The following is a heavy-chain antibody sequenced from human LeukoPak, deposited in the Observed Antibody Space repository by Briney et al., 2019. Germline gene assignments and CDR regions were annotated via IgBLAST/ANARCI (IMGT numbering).Heavy chain of an antibody. Sequence: GGSLRLSCAASGFTFRNYWMSWVRQAPGTGLEWVANIKQDGSDRNYVTSVRGRFTISRDDAESSLFLQMNSLRAEDTAVYYCVRNLAVAGTCFDSWGQGTLVTVSS. D-gene: IGHD6-19*01. CDR2: IKQDGSDR. V-gene: IGHV3-7*03. CDR3: VRNLAVAGTCFDS. CDR1: GFTFRNYW. J-gene: IGHJ4*02.